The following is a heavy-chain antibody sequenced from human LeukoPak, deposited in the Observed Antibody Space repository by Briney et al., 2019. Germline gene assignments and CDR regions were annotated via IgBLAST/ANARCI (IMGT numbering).Heavy chain of an antibody. CDR2: IIPILGIA. D-gene: IGHD5-18*01. CDR3: ACEFSPDTAMGRGNWFDP. CDR1: GGTFSSYT. Sequence: SVKVSCKASGGTFSSYTISWVRQAPGQGLEWMGRIIPILGIANYAQKFQGRVTITADKSTSTAYMELSSLRSEDTAVYYCACEFSPDTAMGRGNWFDPWGQGTLVTVSS. V-gene: IGHV1-69*02. J-gene: IGHJ5*02.